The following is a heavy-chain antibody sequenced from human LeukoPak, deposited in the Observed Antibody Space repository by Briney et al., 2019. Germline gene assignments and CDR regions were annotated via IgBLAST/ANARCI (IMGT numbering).Heavy chain of an antibody. Sequence: PSETLSLTCAVSGGSISSGGYSWSWIRQPPGKGLEWIGEIKHSGGTNYNPSLKSRVTISVDTSKNQFSLKLNSVTAADTAVYYCARGSRFGELDYWGQGTLVTVSS. CDR3: ARGSRFGELDY. V-gene: IGHV4-34*01. D-gene: IGHD3-10*01. J-gene: IGHJ4*02. CDR1: GGSISSGGYS. CDR2: IKHSGGT.